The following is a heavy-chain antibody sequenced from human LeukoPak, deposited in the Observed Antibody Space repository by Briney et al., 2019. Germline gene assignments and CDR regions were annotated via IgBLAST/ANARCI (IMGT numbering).Heavy chain of an antibody. Sequence: ASVKVSCKASGYTFTSYGISWVRQAPGQGLEWMGWISAYNGNTNYAQKLQGRVTMTTDTSTSTAYMELRSLRSDDTAVYYCAREGLDSSSPYWFDPWGQGTLATVSS. J-gene: IGHJ5*02. CDR1: GYTFTSYG. CDR3: AREGLDSSSPYWFDP. V-gene: IGHV1-18*01. D-gene: IGHD6-13*01. CDR2: ISAYNGNT.